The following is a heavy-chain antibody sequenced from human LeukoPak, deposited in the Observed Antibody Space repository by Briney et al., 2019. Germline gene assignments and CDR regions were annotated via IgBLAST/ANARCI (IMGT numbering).Heavy chain of an antibody. CDR3: ARGFLWFGEFYRYYYYGMDV. D-gene: IGHD3-10*01. CDR1: GGTFSSYA. J-gene: IGHJ6*02. V-gene: IGHV1-69*13. Sequence: SVKVSCKASGGTFSSYAISWVRQAPGQGLEWMGGIIPIFGAANYAQKFQGRVTITADESTSTAYMELSSLRSEDTAVYYCARGFLWFGEFYRYYYYGMDVWGQGTTVTVSS. CDR2: IIPIFGAA.